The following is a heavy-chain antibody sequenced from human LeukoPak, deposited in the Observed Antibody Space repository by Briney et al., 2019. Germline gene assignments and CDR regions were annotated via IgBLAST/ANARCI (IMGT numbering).Heavy chain of an antibody. CDR2: IYPGDSDT. CDR3: ARRRSCSGGSCYEDFDY. V-gene: IGHV5-51*01. J-gene: IGHJ4*02. D-gene: IGHD2-15*01. Sequence: GESLKISCKASGYRFTSYWIGWVRQMPGKGLEWMGIIYPGDSDTRYNPSFRGQVTISADKSISTAYLQWSSLKASDTAMYYCARRRSCSGGSCYEDFDYWGQGTLVTVSS. CDR1: GYRFTSYW.